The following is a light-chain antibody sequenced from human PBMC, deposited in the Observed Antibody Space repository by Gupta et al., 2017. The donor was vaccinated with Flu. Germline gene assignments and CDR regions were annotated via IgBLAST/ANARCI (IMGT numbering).Light chain of an antibody. V-gene: IGKV3-20*01. CDR1: QSVSSSY. CDR2: GAS. CDR3: QQYGSSPRT. J-gene: IGKJ3*01. Sequence: VLTQSPGTLSLSPGERATLSCRASQSVSSSYLAWYQQKPGQAPRLLIYGASSRATGIPDRFSGSGSGTDFTLTISRLEPEDFAVYYCQQYGSSPRTFGPGTKVDIK.